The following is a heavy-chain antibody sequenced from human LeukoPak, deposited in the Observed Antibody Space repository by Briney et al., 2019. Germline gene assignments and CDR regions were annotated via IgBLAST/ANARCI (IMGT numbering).Heavy chain of an antibody. J-gene: IGHJ6*02. CDR1: GFIVTNNY. CDR3: ARDPSWSTRDNFFSLPKGMGL. Sequence: PGGSLRLSCAASGFIVTNNYINWVRQAPGKGLEWVSVTYSGGNTYYADSVKDRFIVSRDNSKNTVYLHMSSLTAADTALYYCARDPSWSTRDNFFSLPKGMGLWGPGTKVT. V-gene: IGHV3-66*01. CDR2: TYSGGNT. D-gene: IGHD3-3*01.